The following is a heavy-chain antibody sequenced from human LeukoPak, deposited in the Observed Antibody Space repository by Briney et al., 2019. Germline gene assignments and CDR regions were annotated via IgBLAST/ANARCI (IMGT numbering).Heavy chain of an antibody. CDR2: INPNSGGT. J-gene: IGHJ4*02. CDR1: GYTLSDYY. CDR3: ARGSGIQLWTIEFDY. Sequence: ASVKVSCKASGYTLSDYYMHWVRQAPGQGLEWIGRINPNSGGTNYAQKFQGRVTMTRDTSISTAYMELSRLRSDDTAVYYCARGSGIQLWTIEFDYWGQGTLVTVSS. V-gene: IGHV1-2*06. D-gene: IGHD5-18*01.